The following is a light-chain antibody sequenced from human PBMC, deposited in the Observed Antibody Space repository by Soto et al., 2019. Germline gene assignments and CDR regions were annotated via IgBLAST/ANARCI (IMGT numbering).Light chain of an antibody. Sequence: EIVLTQSPATLSLSPGERATLSCRASQSVSSYLAWYQQKPGQAPRLLIYDASNRATGIPARFSGSGSGTDFTPTISSLEPEDFAVYYCQQRSNWPRGVYTFGQGTKLEIK. V-gene: IGKV3-11*01. J-gene: IGKJ2*01. CDR1: QSVSSY. CDR2: DAS. CDR3: QQRSNWPRGVYT.